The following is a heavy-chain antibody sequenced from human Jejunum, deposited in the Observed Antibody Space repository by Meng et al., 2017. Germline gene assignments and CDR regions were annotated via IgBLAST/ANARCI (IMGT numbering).Heavy chain of an antibody. CDR2: TYYRSKLYN. CDR3: ARDYGTSRPFGY. J-gene: IGHJ4*02. V-gene: IGHV6-1*01. Sequence: QVQLQRSEPGLRNPAQTRPLPCATSGDSVSITVAALNWISQSPSIGLEWLGSTYYRSKLYNDYPVSVKCRISINPDTSKNPCFLQLNSVTPEDTAVYYCARDYGTSRPFGYWGQGILVTVSS. CDR1: GDSVSITVAA. D-gene: IGHD1/OR15-1a*01.